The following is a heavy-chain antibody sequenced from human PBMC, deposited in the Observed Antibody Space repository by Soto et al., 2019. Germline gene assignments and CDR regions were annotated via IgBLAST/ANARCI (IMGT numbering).Heavy chain of an antibody. CDR3: ARDLRIAARDYYMDV. D-gene: IGHD6-6*01. CDR2: INAGNGNT. J-gene: IGHJ6*03. V-gene: IGHV1-3*01. CDR1: GYTFTSYA. Sequence: QVQLVQSGAEVKKPGASVKVSCKASGYTFTSYAMHWVRQAPGQRLEWMGWINAGNGNTKYSQKFQGRVTITRDTSASTAYMELSSLRSEDTAVYYCARDLRIAARDYYMDVWGKGTTVTVSS.